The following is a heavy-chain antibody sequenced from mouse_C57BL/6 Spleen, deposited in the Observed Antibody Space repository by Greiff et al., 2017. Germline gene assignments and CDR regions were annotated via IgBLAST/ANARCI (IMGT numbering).Heavy chain of an antibody. J-gene: IGHJ3*01. V-gene: IGHV5-4*03. CDR1: GFTFSSYA. CDR2: ISDGGSYT. Sequence: EVKLMESGGGLVKPGGSLKLSCAASGFTFSSYAMSWVRQTPEKRLEWVATISDGGSYTYYPDNVKGRFTISRDNAKNNLYLQMSHLKSEDTAMYYCASTAQATAWFAYWGQGTLVTVSA. D-gene: IGHD3-2*02. CDR3: ASTAQATAWFAY.